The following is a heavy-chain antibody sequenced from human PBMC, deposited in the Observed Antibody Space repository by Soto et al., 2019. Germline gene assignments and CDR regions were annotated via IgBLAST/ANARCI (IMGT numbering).Heavy chain of an antibody. D-gene: IGHD2-15*01. Sequence: SSETLSLTCTVSGDSISDYFYWSWIRQPAGKGLEWIGRIYTDGTTKYNPSLKSRVTLSLDKSKNQFSLRLSSVTAADTAVYYFAREVRGGFTGIFDQWGRGSRVT. CDR1: GDSISDYFY. J-gene: IGHJ4*02. CDR3: AREVRGGFTGIFDQ. CDR2: IYTDGTT. V-gene: IGHV4-4*07.